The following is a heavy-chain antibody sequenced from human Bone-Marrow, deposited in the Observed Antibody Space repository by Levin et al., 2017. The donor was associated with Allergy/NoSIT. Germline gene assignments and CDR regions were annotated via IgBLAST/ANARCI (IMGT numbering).Heavy chain of an antibody. D-gene: IGHD3-16*01. CDR3: AKQSDVWGSYLDY. J-gene: IGHJ4*02. V-gene: IGHV3-30*18. CDR2: ISYDGSNK. CDR1: GFTFSSYG. Sequence: LSLTCAASGFTFSSYGMHWVRQAPGKGLEWVAVISYDGSNKYYADSVKGRFTISRDNSKNTLYLQMNSLRAEDTAVYYCAKQSDVWGSYLDYWGQGTLVTVSS.